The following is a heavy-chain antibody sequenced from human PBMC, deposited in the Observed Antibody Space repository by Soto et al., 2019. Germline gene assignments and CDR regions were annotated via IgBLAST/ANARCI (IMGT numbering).Heavy chain of an antibody. J-gene: IGHJ4*02. D-gene: IGHD3-3*01. Sequence: PXVFLRLSCAASGFTFTSFSLSWVRQAPGKGLEWVSAISGSGGATYYADSVKGRFTVSRDNSRNTVYLQVDSLRVEDTAVYHCEIGEWLSTSYFNLWAKGTLVTVSS. V-gene: IGHV3-23*01. CDR3: EIGEWLSTSYFNL. CDR2: ISGSGGAT. CDR1: GFTFTSFS.